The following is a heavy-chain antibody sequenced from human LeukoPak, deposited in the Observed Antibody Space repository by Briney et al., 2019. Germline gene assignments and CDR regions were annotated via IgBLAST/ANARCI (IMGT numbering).Heavy chain of an antibody. CDR1: GGSFSGYY. J-gene: IGHJ4*02. CDR2: INHSGST. CDR3: ARVGSGVLVTAIPPYFDY. D-gene: IGHD2-21*02. Sequence: SETLSLTCAVYGGSFSGYYWSWIRQPPGKGLEWIGEINHSGSTNYNPSLKSRVTISVDTSKNQFSLKLSSVTAADTAVYYCARVGSGVLVTAIPPYFDYWGQGTLVTVSS. V-gene: IGHV4-34*01.